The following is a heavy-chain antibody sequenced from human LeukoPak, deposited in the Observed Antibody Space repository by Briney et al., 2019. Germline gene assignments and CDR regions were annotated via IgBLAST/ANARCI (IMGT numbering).Heavy chain of an antibody. CDR3: ARGRVYDYVWGSYRSSYDY. CDR1: GYTFTSYG. Sequence: GASVKVSCKASGYTFTSYGISWVRQAPGQGLEWMGWISAYNGNTNYAQKLQGRVTMTTDTSTSTAYMELRSLRSDDTAVYYCARGRVYDYVWGSYRSSYDYWGQGTLVTVSS. D-gene: IGHD3-16*02. V-gene: IGHV1-18*01. J-gene: IGHJ4*02. CDR2: ISAYNGNT.